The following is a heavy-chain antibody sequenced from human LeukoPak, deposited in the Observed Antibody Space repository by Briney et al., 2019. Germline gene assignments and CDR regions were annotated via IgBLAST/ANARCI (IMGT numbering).Heavy chain of an antibody. CDR1: GFTFSSYG. CDR2: ISYDGSNK. D-gene: IGHD4-17*01. CDR3: AKEGPDYGDYGHATWFDP. Sequence: GGSLRLSCAASGFTFSSYGMHWVRQAPGKGLEWVAVISYDGSNKYYADSVKGRFTISRDNSKNTLYLQMNSLRAEDTAVYYCAKEGPDYGDYGHATWFDPWGQGTLVTVSS. V-gene: IGHV3-30*18. J-gene: IGHJ5*02.